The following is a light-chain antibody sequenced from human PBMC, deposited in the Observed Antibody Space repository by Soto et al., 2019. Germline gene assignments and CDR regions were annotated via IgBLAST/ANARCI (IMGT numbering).Light chain of an antibody. J-gene: IGKJ4*01. CDR3: QQYGSSPLT. Sequence: IVLTQSRGTLSFSPSEIATLSFMASQSVSSSYLAWYQQKPGQAPRLLIYGASSRATGIPDRFSGSGSGTDFTLTISRLEPEDFAVYYCQQYGSSPLTFGGGTKVDIK. V-gene: IGKV3-20*01. CDR1: QSVSSSY. CDR2: GAS.